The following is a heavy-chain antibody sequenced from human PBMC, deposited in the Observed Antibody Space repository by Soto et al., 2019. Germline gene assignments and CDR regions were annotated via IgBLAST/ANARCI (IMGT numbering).Heavy chain of an antibody. J-gene: IGHJ4*02. CDR3: DRGSYYYDSSGYYHY. Sequence: QVQLQESGPGLVKPSQTLSLTCTVSGGSISSGDYYWSWIRQPPGKGLEWIGYIYYSGSTYYNPSLKSRFTISVDTSMNQFSLKLNSVTAADTAVYYCDRGSYYYDSSGYYHYSGQGTLVTVSS. CDR1: GGSISSGDYY. CDR2: IYYSGST. D-gene: IGHD3-22*01. V-gene: IGHV4-30-4*01.